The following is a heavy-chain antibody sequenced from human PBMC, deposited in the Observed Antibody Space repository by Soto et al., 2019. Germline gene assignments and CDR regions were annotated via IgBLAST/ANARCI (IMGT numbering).Heavy chain of an antibody. Sequence: PSETLSLTCNVSGGSVSSTSDHWNWIRQPPGKGLEWVGHIYYSGSTKYNPSLKSRVIISVDSSKNQFSLKLNSVTAADTAVYYCARESVNDCGSVFDYWGQGILVTVSS. J-gene: IGHJ4*02. CDR1: GGSVSSTSDH. CDR2: IYYSGST. D-gene: IGHD2-15*01. V-gene: IGHV4-61*01. CDR3: ARESVNDCGSVFDY.